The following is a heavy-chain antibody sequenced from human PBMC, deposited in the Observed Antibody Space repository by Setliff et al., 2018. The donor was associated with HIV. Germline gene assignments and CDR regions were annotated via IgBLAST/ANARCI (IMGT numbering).Heavy chain of an antibody. CDR2: IHYSGST. J-gene: IGHJ4*02. CDR1: GGSISGHY. Sequence: PSETLSLTCTVSGGSISGHYWSWIRQPPLKGLEWIGYIHYSGSTNYNPSLKSRVTISVDTSKNQFSLRLSSVTAADTAVYYFARGRGVIKEKPFDEWGQGTLVTVSS. CDR3: ARGRGVIKEKPFDE. V-gene: IGHV4-59*11. D-gene: IGHD3-10*01.